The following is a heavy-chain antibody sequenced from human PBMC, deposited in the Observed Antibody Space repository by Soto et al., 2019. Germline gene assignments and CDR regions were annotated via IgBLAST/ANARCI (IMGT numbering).Heavy chain of an antibody. CDR3: ASSPTVTTYWFDP. D-gene: IGHD4-4*01. CDR2: IYYSGST. V-gene: IGHV4-39*01. CDR1: GGSISSSSYY. J-gene: IGHJ5*02. Sequence: PSETLSLTCTGSGGSISSSSYYWGWIRQPPGKGLEWIGSIYYSGSTYYNPSLKSRVTISVDTSKNQFSLKLSSVTAADTAVYYCASSPTVTTYWFDPWGQGTLVTVSS.